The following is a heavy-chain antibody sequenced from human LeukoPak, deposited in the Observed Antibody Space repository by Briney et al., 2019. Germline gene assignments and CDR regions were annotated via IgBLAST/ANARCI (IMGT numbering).Heavy chain of an antibody. CDR3: ARGYGVLTGYHPFDY. D-gene: IGHD3-9*01. J-gene: IGHJ4*02. CDR1: GYTFSNFG. CDR2: ISGYNGNT. Sequence: ASVKVSCKASGYTFSNFGLSWVRQAPGQGLEWMGWISGYNGNTKYAQNLQDRVTMTTDTSTSTAYMELRSLRSDETAVYYCARGYGVLTGYHPFDYWGQGTLVTVSS. V-gene: IGHV1-18*01.